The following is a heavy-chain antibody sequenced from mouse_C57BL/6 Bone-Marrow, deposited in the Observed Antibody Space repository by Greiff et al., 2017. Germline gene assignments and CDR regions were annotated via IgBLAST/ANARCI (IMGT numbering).Heavy chain of an antibody. Sequence: QVQLQQPGAELVRPGSSVKLSCKASGYTFTSYWMHWVKQRPIQGLEWIGNIDPSDSETHSNQKFKDKATLTVDKSSSTAYMQLSSLTSEDSAVYYCARSRRAMDYWGQGTSVTVSS. V-gene: IGHV1-52*01. CDR3: ARSRRAMDY. CDR1: GYTFTSYW. CDR2: IDPSDSET. J-gene: IGHJ4*01.